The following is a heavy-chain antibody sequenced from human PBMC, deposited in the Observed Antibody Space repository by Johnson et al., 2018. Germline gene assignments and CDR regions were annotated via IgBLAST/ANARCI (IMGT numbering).Heavy chain of an antibody. CDR2: LSYDGSNK. Sequence: VQLVQSGGGVVQPGRSLRLSCAASGFTFSSYGMHWVRQAPGKGLEWVAVLSYDGSNKYFADSVKGRFTISRNNSKNTLYLQMNSLRAEDKALYYCAKGALSTMVRGFQGYYMDVGGKGTTVTVAS. CDR3: AKGALSTMVRGFQGYYMDV. D-gene: IGHD3-10*01. J-gene: IGHJ6*03. V-gene: IGHV3-30*18. CDR1: GFTFSSYG.